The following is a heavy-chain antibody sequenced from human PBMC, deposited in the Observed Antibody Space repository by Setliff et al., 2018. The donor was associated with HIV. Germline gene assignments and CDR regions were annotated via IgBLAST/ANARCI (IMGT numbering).Heavy chain of an antibody. D-gene: IGHD3-10*01. Sequence: GSLRLSCAASGFIFSTNWMSWVRQAPGKGPEWVANISPDGRQKGYVDSVRGRFTISRDNAKNSLYLQMNSLRGEDTAVYFCVPHYHVEWGQGTLVTVSS. CDR3: VPHYHVE. V-gene: IGHV3-7*01. J-gene: IGHJ4*02. CDR1: GFIFSTNW. CDR2: ISPDGRQK.